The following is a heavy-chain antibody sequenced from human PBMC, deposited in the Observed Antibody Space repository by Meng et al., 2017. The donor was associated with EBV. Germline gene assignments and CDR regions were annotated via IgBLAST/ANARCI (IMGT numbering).Heavy chain of an antibody. V-gene: IGHV4-4*02. Sequence: QVQLQESGPGLVKPSGTLSLTCAVSGGSISSSNWWSWIRQPPGKGREWIGEIYHSGSTNYNPSIKSRVTISVDKSKNQFSLKLSSVTAADTAVYYCARDRGGYYDSSGYYADWGQGTLVTVSS. D-gene: IGHD3-22*01. CDR2: IYHSGST. CDR3: ARDRGGYYDSSGYYAD. J-gene: IGHJ4*02. CDR1: GGSISSSNW.